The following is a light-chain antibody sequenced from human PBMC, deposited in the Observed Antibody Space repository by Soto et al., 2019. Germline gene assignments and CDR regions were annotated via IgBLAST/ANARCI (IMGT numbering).Light chain of an antibody. CDR1: SSDVGGYNY. Sequence: QSSLTQPPSASGSPGQSVTISCTGTSSDVGGYNYVSWYQQHPGKAPTLMIYEVSKRPSGVPDRFSGSKSGNTASLTLSGLQAEDEADYYGSSYAGSKGVFGGGTKLTVL. V-gene: IGLV2-8*01. CDR2: EVS. J-gene: IGLJ2*01. CDR3: SSYAGSKGV.